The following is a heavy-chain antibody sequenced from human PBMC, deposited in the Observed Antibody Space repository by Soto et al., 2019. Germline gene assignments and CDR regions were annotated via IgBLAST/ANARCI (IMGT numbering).Heavy chain of an antibody. V-gene: IGHV2-5*02. CDR2: IYWDDDK. J-gene: IGHJ5*02. CDR3: AHRRGYSYGFDRSGEYNWFDP. Sequence: SGPTLVNPTQTLTLTCTFSGFSLSTSGVGVGWIRQPPGKALEWLALIYWDDDKRYSPSLKSRLTITKDTSKNQVVLTMTNMDPVDTATYYCAHRRGYSYGFDRSGEYNWFDPWGQGTLVTVSS. D-gene: IGHD5-18*01. CDR1: GFSLSTSGVG.